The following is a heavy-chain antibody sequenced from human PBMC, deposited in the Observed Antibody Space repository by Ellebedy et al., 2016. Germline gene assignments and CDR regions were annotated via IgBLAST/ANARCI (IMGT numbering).Heavy chain of an antibody. CDR3: ARDRYSSSGRKRGSMDF. D-gene: IGHD6-13*01. Sequence: ASVKVSCKASGYTFTSNYIHWIRQAPGQRLEWMGIVNPNGGGPTYSQKLQGRITMTRDTSTSTVYMELSSLRSEDTAVYYCARDRYSSSGRKRGSMDFWGQGTTVTVCS. CDR1: GYTFTSNY. V-gene: IGHV1-46*04. CDR2: VNPNGGGP. J-gene: IGHJ6*02.